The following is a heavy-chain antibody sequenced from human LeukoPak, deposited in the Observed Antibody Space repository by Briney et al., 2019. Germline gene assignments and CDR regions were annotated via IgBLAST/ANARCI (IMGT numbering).Heavy chain of an antibody. D-gene: IGHD2-8*01. CDR1: GGSFSGYY. V-gene: IGHV4-34*01. CDR2: INHSGST. Sequence: KPSETLSLTCAVYGGSFSGYYWSWIRQPPGKGLEWIGEINHSGSTNYNPSLKSRVTMSVDTSKNQFSLKLSSVTAADTAVYYCAREWDWFDPWGQGTLVTVSS. CDR3: AREWDWFDP. J-gene: IGHJ5*02.